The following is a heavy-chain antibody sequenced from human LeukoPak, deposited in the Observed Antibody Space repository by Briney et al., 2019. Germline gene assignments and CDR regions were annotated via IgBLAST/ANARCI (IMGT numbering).Heavy chain of an antibody. V-gene: IGHV1-46*03. Sequence: ASVKVSCXASGYTFTSYYMRWVRQAPGQGLEWMGIINPSGGSTSYAQKFQGRVTMTRDTSTSTVYMELSSLRSEDTAVYYCAREEVGANGRDAFDIWGQGTMVTVSS. CDR2: INPSGGST. CDR3: AREEVGANGRDAFDI. J-gene: IGHJ3*02. D-gene: IGHD1-26*01. CDR1: GYTFTSYY.